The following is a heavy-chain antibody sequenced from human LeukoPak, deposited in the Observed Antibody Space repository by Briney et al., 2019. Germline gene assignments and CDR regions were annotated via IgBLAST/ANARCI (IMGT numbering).Heavy chain of an antibody. V-gene: IGHV4-4*07. Sequence: SETLSLTCTVSGGSISSYYWSWIHQPPGKGLEWIGRIYTSGGTNYNPSLKSRVTMSVETSKNQFSLKLTSVTAADTAVYYCARDGGRTSSDAFEIWGQGTMVTVSS. CDR2: IYTSGGT. D-gene: IGHD2-2*01. CDR3: ARDGGRTSSDAFEI. J-gene: IGHJ3*02. CDR1: GGSISSYY.